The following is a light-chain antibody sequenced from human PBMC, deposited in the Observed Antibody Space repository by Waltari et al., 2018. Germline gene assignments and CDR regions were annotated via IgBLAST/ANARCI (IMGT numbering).Light chain of an antibody. V-gene: IGLV3-27*01. CDR1: VLAENY. Sequence: YDLTQPSSVSVSPGQPAPITCSGDVLAENYIRWFQQKPGQAPTLILYKDTERPSGIPERFSGSSSGSTVTLTIRGALLEDEADYHCHAAADNNWFFGGGTKLTVL. J-gene: IGLJ2*01. CDR2: KDT. CDR3: HAAADNNWF.